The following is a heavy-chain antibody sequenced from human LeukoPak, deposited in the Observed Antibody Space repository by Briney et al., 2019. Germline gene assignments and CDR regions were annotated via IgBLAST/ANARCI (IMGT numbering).Heavy chain of an antibody. D-gene: IGHD1-14*01. J-gene: IGHJ4*02. CDR1: GFTVSSNY. CDR3: ARDRKSLTGVDS. Sequence: GGSLRLSCAASGFTVSSNYMSWVRQAPGKGPEWVSVIYSGGSTYYADSVKGRFTISRDNSKNTLYLQMNSLRAEDTAVYYCARDRKSLTGVDSWGQGTLVTVSS. V-gene: IGHV3-66*01. CDR2: IYSGGST.